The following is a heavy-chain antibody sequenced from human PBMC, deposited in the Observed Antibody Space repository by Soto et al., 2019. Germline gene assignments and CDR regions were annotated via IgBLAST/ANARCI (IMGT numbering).Heavy chain of an antibody. CDR1: GGSINSYY. D-gene: IGHD6-25*01. CDR3: ARCGLDYGMDV. V-gene: IGHV4-4*07. Sequence: SETLSLTCTVSGGSINSYYWCWIRQPAGKGLEWIGRFYPSGKTNYNPSLKSRLTMSADTSRNQFSLNLTSVTAADTAVYYCARCGLDYGMDVWGQGTTVTVSS. J-gene: IGHJ6*02. CDR2: FYPSGKT.